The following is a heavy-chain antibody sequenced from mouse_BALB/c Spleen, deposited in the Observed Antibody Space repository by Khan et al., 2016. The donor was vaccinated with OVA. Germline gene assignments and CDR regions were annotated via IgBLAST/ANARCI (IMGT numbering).Heavy chain of an antibody. CDR2: IWSVGST. J-gene: IGHJ3*01. D-gene: IGHD2-4*01. V-gene: IGHV2-2*02. Sequence: QVQLKQSGPGLVQPSQSLSITCTVSGFSLTNYSVHWVRQSPGKGLEWLGVIWSVGSTDYNAAFISSLTIRKDNSRSQVFFKMNSLQPNDTAIYYCARRGYDYGRGALFAYWGQGTLVTVSA. CDR1: GFSLTNYS. CDR3: ARRGYDYGRGALFAY.